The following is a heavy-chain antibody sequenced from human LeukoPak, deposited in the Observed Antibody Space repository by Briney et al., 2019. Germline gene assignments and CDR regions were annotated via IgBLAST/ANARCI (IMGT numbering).Heavy chain of an antibody. D-gene: IGHD3-22*01. CDR2: ISAYNGNT. J-gene: IGHJ4*02. V-gene: IGHV1-18*01. CDR1: GYTFTSYG. CDR3: ASGGYYYDSSGYYFDY. Sequence: ASVKVSCKASGYTFTSYGISWVRQAPGQGHEWMGWISAYNGNTNYAQKLQGRVTMTTDTSTSTAYMELRSLRSDDTAVYYCASGGYYYDSSGYYFDYWGQGTLVTVSS.